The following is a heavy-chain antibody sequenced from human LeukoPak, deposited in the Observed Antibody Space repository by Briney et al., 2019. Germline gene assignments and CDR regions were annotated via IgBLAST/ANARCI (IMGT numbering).Heavy chain of an antibody. CDR1: GFTFDDYA. CDR2: ISWNSGSI. D-gene: IGHD2-2*01. CDR3: AKGYCSSTSCSTDY. J-gene: IGHJ4*02. Sequence: PGGSLRLSCAASGFTFDDYAMHWVRQAPGKGLEWVSGISWNSGSIGYAGSVKGRFTISRDNAKNSLYLQMNSLRAEDMALYYCAKGYCSSTSCSTDYWGQGTLVTVSS. V-gene: IGHV3-9*03.